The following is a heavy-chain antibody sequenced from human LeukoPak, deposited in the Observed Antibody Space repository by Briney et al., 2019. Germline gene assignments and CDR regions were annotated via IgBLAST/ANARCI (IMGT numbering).Heavy chain of an antibody. J-gene: IGHJ4*02. CDR1: GFTFSSYT. CDR2: ISSSSSYI. D-gene: IGHD3-22*01. Sequence: PGGSLRLSCAASGFTFSSYTINWVRQAPGKGLEWVSSISSSSSYIYYADSLKGRFTISRDNSKNTLYLQMNSLRAEDTAVYYCAKASGGDYYDSSGFDYWGQGTLVTVSS. CDR3: AKASGGDYYDSSGFDY. V-gene: IGHV3-21*01.